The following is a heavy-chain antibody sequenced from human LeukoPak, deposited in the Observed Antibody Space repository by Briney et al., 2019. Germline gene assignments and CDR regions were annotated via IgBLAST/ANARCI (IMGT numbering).Heavy chain of an antibody. V-gene: IGHV4-59*11. J-gene: IGHJ5*02. Sequence: MSSETPSLTCTISGGPISSHYWNWIRQPPGKGLEWIGDIYYSGDTNYNPSLKSRVTISIDTSKSQFSLKLTSLTAADTAVYYCARELFTSGWYRGGFDPWGQGILVTVSS. CDR1: GGPISSHY. CDR2: IYYSGDT. CDR3: ARELFTSGWYRGGFDP. D-gene: IGHD6-19*01.